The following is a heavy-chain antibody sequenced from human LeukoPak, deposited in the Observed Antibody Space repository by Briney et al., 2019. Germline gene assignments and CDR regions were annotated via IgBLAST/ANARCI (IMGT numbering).Heavy chain of an antibody. Sequence: GGSLRLSCAASGFTFSSYAMSWVRQAPGKGLERVSVISGSGGTTYYADSVKGRFTISRDNSKNTLYLQMDSLRAEDTAVYYCAKGGSGWYKYDFWGQGTLVSVSS. J-gene: IGHJ4*02. CDR2: ISGSGGTT. D-gene: IGHD6-19*01. V-gene: IGHV3-23*01. CDR1: GFTFSSYA. CDR3: AKGGSGWYKYDF.